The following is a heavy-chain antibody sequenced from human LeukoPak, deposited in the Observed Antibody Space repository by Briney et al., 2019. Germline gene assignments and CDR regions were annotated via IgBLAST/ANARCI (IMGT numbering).Heavy chain of an antibody. D-gene: IGHD2-2*01. J-gene: IGHJ4*02. V-gene: IGHV1-69*04. CDR2: IIPILGIA. CDR3: ARRYCSSTSCYVFDY. Sequence: GASVKVSCKASGGTFSSYAISWVRQAPGQGLEWTGRIIPILGIANYAQKFQGRVTITADESTSTAYMELSSLRSEDTAVYYCARRYCSSTSCYVFDYWGQGTLVTVSS. CDR1: GGTFSSYA.